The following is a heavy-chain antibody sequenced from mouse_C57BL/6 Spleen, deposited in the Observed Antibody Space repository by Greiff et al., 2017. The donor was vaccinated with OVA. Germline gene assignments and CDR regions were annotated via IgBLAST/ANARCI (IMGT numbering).Heavy chain of an antibody. CDR2: ISYDGSN. J-gene: IGHJ3*01. V-gene: IGHV3-6*01. CDR3: ARDREGPEGMFAY. CDR1: GYSITSGYY. Sequence: ESGPGLVKPSQSLSLTCSVTGYSITSGYYWNWIRQFPGNKLEWMGYISYDGSNNYNPSLKNRISITRDTSKNQFFLKLNSVTTEDTATYYCARDREGPEGMFAYWGQGTLVTVSA.